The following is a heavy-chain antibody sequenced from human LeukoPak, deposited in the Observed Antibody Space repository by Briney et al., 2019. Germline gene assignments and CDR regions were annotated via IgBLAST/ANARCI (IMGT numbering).Heavy chain of an antibody. CDR3: AREDSYGPGTFDY. D-gene: IGHD5-18*01. J-gene: IGHJ4*02. V-gene: IGHV3-7*01. Sequence: PGGSLRLSCAASGFTFSSYAMSWVRQAPGKGLEWVANIKQDGSEKYYVDSVKGRFTISRDNAKNSLYLQMNSLRAEDTAVYYCAREDSYGPGTFDYWGQGTLVTVSS. CDR2: IKQDGSEK. CDR1: GFTFSSYA.